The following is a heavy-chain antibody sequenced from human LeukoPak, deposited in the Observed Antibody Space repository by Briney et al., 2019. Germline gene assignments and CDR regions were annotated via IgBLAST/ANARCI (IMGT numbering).Heavy chain of an antibody. D-gene: IGHD2-21*02. CDR1: GGSISSGGYY. CDR2: IYHSGST. J-gene: IGHJ4*02. Sequence: SETLSLTCTVSGGSISSGGYYWSWIRQHPGKGLEWIGYIYHSGSTYYNPSLKSRVTISVDRSKNQFSLKLSSVTAADTAVYYCARAYCGGDCYSPPDYWGQGTLVTVSS. CDR3: ARAYCGGDCYSPPDY. V-gene: IGHV4-30-2*01.